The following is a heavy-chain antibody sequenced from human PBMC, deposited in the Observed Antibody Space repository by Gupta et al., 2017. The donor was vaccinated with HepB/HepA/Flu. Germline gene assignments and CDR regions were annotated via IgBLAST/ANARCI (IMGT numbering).Heavy chain of an antibody. D-gene: IGHD3-10*01. V-gene: IGHV3-30*18. J-gene: IGHJ6*02. CDR3: AKDRSGSGSPNDYYYYGMGV. Sequence: VRQAPGKGLEWVAVIAYDGSNKYYADSVKGRFTISRDNSKNTLYLQMNSLRAEDTAVYYCAKDRSGSGSPNDYYYYGMGVGGQGTTVTVYS. CDR2: IAYDGSNK.